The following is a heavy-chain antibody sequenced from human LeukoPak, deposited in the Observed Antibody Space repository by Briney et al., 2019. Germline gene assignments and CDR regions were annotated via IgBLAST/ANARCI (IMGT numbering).Heavy chain of an antibody. CDR1: GYSISSGYY. V-gene: IGHV4-38-2*02. CDR3: ARIAAAGTEYIWFDP. J-gene: IGHJ5*02. CDR2: IYHSGST. D-gene: IGHD6-13*01. Sequence: SETLSLTCTVSGYSISSGYYWGWIRQPPGKGLEWIGSIYHSGSTYYNPSLKSRVTISVDTSKNQFSLKLSSVTAADTAVYYCARIAAAGTEYIWFDPWGQGTLVTVSS.